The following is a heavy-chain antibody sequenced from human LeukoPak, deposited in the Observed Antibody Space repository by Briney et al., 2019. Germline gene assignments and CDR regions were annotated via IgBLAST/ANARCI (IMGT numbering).Heavy chain of an antibody. D-gene: IGHD2-2*01. J-gene: IGHJ6*02. Sequence: SETLSLTCTVSGGSLSTYYGNWIRQAPGKGLEWIGYIYYSGSTNYNPSLKSRVTISVDTSKNQFSLKLSSVTAADTAVYYCARGDIVVVPAAMYYYYYGMDVWGQGTTVTVSS. V-gene: IGHV4-59*12. CDR2: IYYSGST. CDR1: GGSLSTYY. CDR3: ARGDIVVVPAAMYYYYYGMDV.